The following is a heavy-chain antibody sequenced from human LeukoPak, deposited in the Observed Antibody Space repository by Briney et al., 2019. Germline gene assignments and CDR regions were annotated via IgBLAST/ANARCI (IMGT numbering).Heavy chain of an antibody. CDR2: IYYGGSA. D-gene: IGHD5-24*01. CDR3: AKVGDGYNQRYYFDY. J-gene: IGHJ4*02. CDR1: GASISRYY. V-gene: IGHV4-59*12. Sequence: SETLSLTCTVSGASISRYYWSWIRQPPGKGLERIGHIYYGGSANYNPSLRSRVTISLDTSKNQFSLKLTSVTAADTAVYYCAKVGDGYNQRYYFDYWGQGILVTVSS.